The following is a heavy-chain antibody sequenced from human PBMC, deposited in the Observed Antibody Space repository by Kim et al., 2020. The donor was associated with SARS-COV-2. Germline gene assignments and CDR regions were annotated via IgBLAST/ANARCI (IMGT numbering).Heavy chain of an antibody. CDR1: GYTFTSYG. CDR3: ARVTRIAAAGTGFPYYYYGMDV. D-gene: IGHD6-13*01. CDR2: ISAYNGNT. Sequence: ASVKVSCKASGYTFTSYGISWVRQAPGQGLEWMGWISAYNGNTNYAQKLQGRVTMTTDTSTSTAYMELRSLRSDDTAVYYCARVTRIAAAGTGFPYYYYGMDVWGQGTTVTVSS. J-gene: IGHJ6*02. V-gene: IGHV1-18*04.